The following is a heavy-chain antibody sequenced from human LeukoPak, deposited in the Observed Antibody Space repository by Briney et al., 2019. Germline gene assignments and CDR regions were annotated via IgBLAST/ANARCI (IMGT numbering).Heavy chain of an antibody. J-gene: IGHJ3*02. D-gene: IGHD6-19*01. V-gene: IGHV3-7*03. CDR1: GFTFSSYW. CDR3: AKRGQWLLSDAFDI. CDR2: IKQDGSEK. Sequence: GGSLRLSCAVSGFTFSSYWMNWVRQAPGKGLEWVANIKQDGSEKNYVDSVKGRFTISRDNAKSSLFLQMNDLRAEDTAVYYCAKRGQWLLSDAFDIWGQGTMVTVSS.